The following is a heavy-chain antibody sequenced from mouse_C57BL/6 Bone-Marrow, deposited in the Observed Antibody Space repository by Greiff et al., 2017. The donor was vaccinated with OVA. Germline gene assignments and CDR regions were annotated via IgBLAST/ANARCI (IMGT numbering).Heavy chain of an antibody. V-gene: IGHV1-63*01. CDR1: GYTFTNYW. CDR2: IYPGGGYT. CDR3: ARSLLRPYYAMDY. D-gene: IGHD1-2*01. J-gene: IGHJ4*01. Sequence: QVQLKESGAELVRPGTSVTMSCKASGYTFTNYWIGWAKQRPGHGLEWIGDIYPGGGYTNYNEKFKGKATLTADKSSSTAYMQFSSLTSEDSAIYYCARSLLRPYYAMDYWGQGTSVTVSS.